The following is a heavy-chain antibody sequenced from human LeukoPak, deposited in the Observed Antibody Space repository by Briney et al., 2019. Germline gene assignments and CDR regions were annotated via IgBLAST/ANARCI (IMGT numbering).Heavy chain of an antibody. Sequence: RGSLRLSCAASGFTFSSYWMHSVRQAPGEGLEWVANIKHDGSEKYYVDSVKGRFTISRDNAKNSLYLQMNSVRAEDTAVYCCARDLTVYYYNSSGLEHWGQGTLVTVSS. J-gene: IGHJ1*01. CDR3: ARDLTVYYYNSSGLEH. CDR2: IKHDGSEK. D-gene: IGHD3-22*01. V-gene: IGHV3-7*04. CDR1: GFTFSSYW.